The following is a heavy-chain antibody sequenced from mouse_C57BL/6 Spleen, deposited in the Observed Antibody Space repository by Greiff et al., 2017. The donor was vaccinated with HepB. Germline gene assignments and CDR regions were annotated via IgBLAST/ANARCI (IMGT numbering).Heavy chain of an antibody. CDR3: AREGGIYYAMDY. CDR1: GFTFSSYA. Sequence: EVQLVESGGGLVKPGGSLKLSCAASGFTFSSYAMSWVRQTPEKRLEWVATISDGGSYTYYPDNVKGRFTISRDNAKNNLYLQMSHLKSEDTAMYYCAREGGIYYAMDYWGQRTSVTVSS. J-gene: IGHJ4*01. CDR2: ISDGGSYT. V-gene: IGHV5-4*01.